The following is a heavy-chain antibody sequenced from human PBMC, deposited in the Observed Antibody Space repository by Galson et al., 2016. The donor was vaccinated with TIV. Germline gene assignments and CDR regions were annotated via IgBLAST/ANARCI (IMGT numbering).Heavy chain of an antibody. CDR2: ISWDGQRP. D-gene: IGHD7-27*01. J-gene: IGHJ4*02. CDR1: GFIFDNYV. V-gene: IGHV3-43*01. Sequence: SLRLSCAASGFIFDNYVMHWVRQAPGKGLECVSLISWDGQRPYYADSVKGRFTISSDNSRNSLFLQMDSLRTEDTARYYCATLTGDEGHFDYWGQGTPVTVFS. CDR3: ATLTGDEGHFDY.